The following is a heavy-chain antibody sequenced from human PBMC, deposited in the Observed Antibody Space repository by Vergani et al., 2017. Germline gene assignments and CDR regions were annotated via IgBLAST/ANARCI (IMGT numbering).Heavy chain of an antibody. V-gene: IGHV3-13*01. Sequence: EVQLVESGGGLVQPGGSLRLSCAASGFTFSSYDMHWVRQATGKGLEWVSAIGTAGDTYYPGSVKGRFTISRENAKNSLYLQRNSLRAGDTAVYYCARENPYSSAFDYWGQGTLVTVSS. D-gene: IGHD6-19*01. CDR3: ARENPYSSAFDY. J-gene: IGHJ4*02. CDR2: IGTAGDT. CDR1: GFTFSSYD.